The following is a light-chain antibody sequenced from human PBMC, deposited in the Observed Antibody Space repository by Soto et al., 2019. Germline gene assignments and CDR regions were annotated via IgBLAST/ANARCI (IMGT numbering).Light chain of an antibody. Sequence: QSVLTRPASVSDSPGQSITISCTGTSSDVGGSNHVSWYQQHPGKAPKLMIYDVTNRPSGVSHRFSGSKSGSTASLIISGLQAEDEADYYCVSFTSSTTYVFGTGTKVTVL. V-gene: IGLV2-14*01. CDR2: DVT. J-gene: IGLJ1*01. CDR1: SSDVGGSNH. CDR3: VSFTSSTTYV.